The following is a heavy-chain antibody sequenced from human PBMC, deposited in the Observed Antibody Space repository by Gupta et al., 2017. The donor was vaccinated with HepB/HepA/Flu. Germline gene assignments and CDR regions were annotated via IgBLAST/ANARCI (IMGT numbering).Heavy chain of an antibody. CDR1: GYTFNHYG. CDR3: GRGGPLYYYRDV. V-gene: IGHV1-18*01. J-gene: IGHJ6*03. CDR2: ISAYNGKT. Sequence: QVQLVQSGAEVKNPGASVKLSCKASGYTFNHYGFTWVRQAPGQGLEWVGWISAYNGKTDYARKMQGRVSMTTDPSTTTAYMELRSTRVDDTAVYYCGRGGPLYYYRDVWGKGTTVTVSS.